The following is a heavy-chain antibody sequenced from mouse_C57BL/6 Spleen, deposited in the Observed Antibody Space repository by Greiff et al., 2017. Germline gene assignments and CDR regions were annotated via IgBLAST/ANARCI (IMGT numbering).Heavy chain of an antibody. D-gene: IGHD2-12*01. CDR2: IYPGSGST. Sequence: VQLQQPGAELVKPGASVKMSCKASGYTFTSYWITWVKQRPGQGLEWIGDIYPGSGSTNYNEKFKSKATLTVDTSSSTAYMQISSLTSEDSAVYYCARNYKAYFDVWGTGTTVTVSS. V-gene: IGHV1-55*01. CDR3: ARNYKAYFDV. CDR1: GYTFTSYW. J-gene: IGHJ1*03.